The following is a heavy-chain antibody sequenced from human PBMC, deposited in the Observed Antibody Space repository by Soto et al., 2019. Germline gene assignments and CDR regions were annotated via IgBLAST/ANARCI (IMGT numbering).Heavy chain of an antibody. J-gene: IGHJ5*02. CDR3: ARAGGDRIYPGNTGSAP. D-gene: IGHD3-16*01. V-gene: IGHV4-30-4*01. CDR1: GGSISSGDYY. CDR2: IYYSGST. Sequence: SETLSLTCTVSGGSISSGDYYWSWIRQPPGKGLEWIGYIYYSGSTYYNPSLKSRVTISVDTSKNQFSLNLSSVTAADTARYYCARAGGDRIYPGNTGSAPWAKGPLVPVPP.